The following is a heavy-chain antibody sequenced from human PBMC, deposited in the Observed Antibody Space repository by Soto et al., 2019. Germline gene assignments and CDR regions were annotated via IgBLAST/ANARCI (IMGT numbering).Heavy chain of an antibody. CDR3: ARAQVIHDDHAFDI. CDR1: GGTFSSYT. D-gene: IGHD3-3*01. CDR2: IIPILGIA. V-gene: IGHV1-69*02. J-gene: IGHJ3*02. Sequence: SVKVSCKASGGTFSSYTISWVRQAPGQGLEWMGRIIPILGIANYAQKFQGRVTITADKSTSTAYMELSSLRSEDTAVYYCARAQVIHDDHAFDIWGQGTMDPVSS.